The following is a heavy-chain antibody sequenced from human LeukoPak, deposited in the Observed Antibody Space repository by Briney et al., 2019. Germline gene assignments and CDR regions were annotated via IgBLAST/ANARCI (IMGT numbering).Heavy chain of an antibody. Sequence: GASVKVSCKASGYTFTGYYMHWVRQAPGQGLEWMGWINPNSGGTNYAQKFQGRVTMTRDTSISTAYMELSRLRSDDTAVYYCARDRGGGIAARRIPWFDPWGQGTLVTVSS. V-gene: IGHV1-2*02. J-gene: IGHJ5*02. CDR2: INPNSGGT. CDR1: GYTFTGYY. CDR3: ARDRGGGIAARRIPWFDP. D-gene: IGHD6-6*01.